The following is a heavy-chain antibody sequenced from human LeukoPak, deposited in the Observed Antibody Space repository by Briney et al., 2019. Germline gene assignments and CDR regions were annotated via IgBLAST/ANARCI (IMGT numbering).Heavy chain of an antibody. J-gene: IGHJ4*02. Sequence: PSETLSLTCTVSGDSISSYYWSWIRQPAEKGLEWIGHIYTSGSTNYYSRDSTDYNPSLKSRLTISLDRSKNQFSLKLSSVTAADTAVYYCAAFLSGTYWYFDYWGQGALVTVPS. CDR3: AAFLSGTYWYFDY. CDR1: GDSISSYY. D-gene: IGHD1-26*01. V-gene: IGHV4-4*07. CDR2: IYTSGST.